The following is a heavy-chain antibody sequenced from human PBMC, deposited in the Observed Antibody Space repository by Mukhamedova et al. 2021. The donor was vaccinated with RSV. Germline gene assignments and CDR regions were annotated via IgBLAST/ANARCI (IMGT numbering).Heavy chain of an antibody. Sequence: VSYIGGSGTPIYYAYSVKGRFTISRDNANNSLSLQMNSLRAEDTAVYYCARAIHVVGAQGADYFDYWGQGSLATVSS. J-gene: IGHJ4*02. CDR3: ARAIHVVGAQGADYFDY. D-gene: IGHD4/OR15-4a*01. V-gene: IGHV3-11*04. CDR2: IGGSGTPI.